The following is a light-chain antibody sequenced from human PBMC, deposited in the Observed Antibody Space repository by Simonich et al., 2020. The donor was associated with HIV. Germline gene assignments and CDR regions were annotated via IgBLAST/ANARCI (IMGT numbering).Light chain of an antibody. CDR2: KVS. Sequence: DVVMTQSPLSLPVTLGQPASISCRSSQSLVHSDGNTYWNWFQQRPGQSPRRLIYKVSTRDSGVPDRFSGSGSVTDFTLKISRVEAEDVGVYYCMQGTHWPPWTFGQGTKVEIK. J-gene: IGKJ1*01. CDR3: MQGTHWPPWT. CDR1: QSLVHSDGNTY. V-gene: IGKV2-30*02.